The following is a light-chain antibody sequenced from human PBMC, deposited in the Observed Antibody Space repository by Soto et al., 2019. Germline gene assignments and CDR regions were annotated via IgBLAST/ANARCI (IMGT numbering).Light chain of an antibody. J-gene: IGKJ4*01. Sequence: EIVLTQSPATLSLSPGDSATISCRASQGVRSPLAWYQQKPGQAPRLLIYDASTRATGIPARFSGSSSGTDFSPIISSLVPEDVAVYYCQQRSNWPLLTFGGGTKLEIK. CDR1: QGVRSP. CDR2: DAS. CDR3: QQRSNWPLLT. V-gene: IGKV3-11*01.